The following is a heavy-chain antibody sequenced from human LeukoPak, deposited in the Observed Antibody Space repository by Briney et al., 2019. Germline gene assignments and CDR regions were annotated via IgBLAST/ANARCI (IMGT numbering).Heavy chain of an antibody. J-gene: IGHJ6*03. D-gene: IGHD6-19*01. CDR3: ARDNVAGIYYYYYYMDV. CDR1: GFTFSSYG. Sequence: GGSLRLSCAASGFTFSSYGMSWVRQAPGKGLVWVSRINSDGSSTSYADSVKGRFTISRDNAKNTLYLQMNSLRAEDTAVYYCARDNVAGIYYYYYYMDVWGKGTTVTVSS. V-gene: IGHV3-74*01. CDR2: INSDGSST.